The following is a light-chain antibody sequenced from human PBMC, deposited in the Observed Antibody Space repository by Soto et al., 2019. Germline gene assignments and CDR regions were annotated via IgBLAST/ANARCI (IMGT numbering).Light chain of an antibody. CDR3: QQYNNWPPT. V-gene: IGKV3-15*01. Sequence: THSPATLSVSPGEKATLSARPIQRVSSNLAWYQQEPGQAPSLLIYGASRRATGIDGRFSGSGSAKEFTTTISRLQYEDFAVYYCQQYNNWPPTFGQGTKVDIK. CDR2: GAS. CDR1: QRVSSN. J-gene: IGKJ1*01.